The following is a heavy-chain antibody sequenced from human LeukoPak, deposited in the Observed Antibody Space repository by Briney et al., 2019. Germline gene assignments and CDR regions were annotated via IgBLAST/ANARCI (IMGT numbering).Heavy chain of an antibody. CDR1: GDSDSSNSAT. Sequence: SQTLSLTCAISGDSDSSNSATWTWIRQSPSRGLEWLGRTYYRSKWYNEYAVSVKSRITINPDTSKNQFSLQLNSVTPEDTAVYYCAGSHSSTWYPDCWGQGTLVTVSS. J-gene: IGHJ4*02. CDR3: AGSHSSTWYPDC. D-gene: IGHD6-13*01. V-gene: IGHV6-1*01. CDR2: TYYRSKWYN.